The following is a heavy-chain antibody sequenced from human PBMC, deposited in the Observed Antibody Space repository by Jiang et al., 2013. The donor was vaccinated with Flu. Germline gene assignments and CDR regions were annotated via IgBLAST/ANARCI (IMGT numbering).Heavy chain of an antibody. D-gene: IGHD3-22*01. CDR1: GYTFTSYY. CDR3: ASLGSYYDSRIWAFDI. V-gene: IGHV1-46*03. CDR2: INPSGGST. J-gene: IGHJ3*02. Sequence: GAEVKKPGASVKVSCKASGYTFTSYYMHWVRQAPGQGLEWMGIINPSGGSTSYAQKFQGRVTMTRDTSTSTVYMELSSLRSEDTAVYYCASLGSYYDSRIWAFDIWGQGTMVTVSS.